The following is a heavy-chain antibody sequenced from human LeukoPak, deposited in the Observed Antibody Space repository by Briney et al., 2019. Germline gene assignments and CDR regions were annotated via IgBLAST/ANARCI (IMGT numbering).Heavy chain of an antibody. CDR2: ISYDGSNK. CDR1: GFTFSSYA. J-gene: IGHJ4*02. D-gene: IGHD5-18*01. Sequence: GGSLRLSCAASGFTFSSYAMHWVRQAPGKGLEWVAVISYDGSNKYYADSVKGRFTISRDNSKNTLYLQMNSLRAEDTAVYYCATTLVIVNGYDYWGQGTLVTVSS. CDR3: ATTLVIVNGYDY. V-gene: IGHV3-30-3*01.